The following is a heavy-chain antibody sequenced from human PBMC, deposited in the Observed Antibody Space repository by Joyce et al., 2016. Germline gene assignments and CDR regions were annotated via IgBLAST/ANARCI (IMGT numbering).Heavy chain of an antibody. D-gene: IGHD3-22*01. CDR2: IVVGSGNT. J-gene: IGHJ3*02. CDR1: GFTFTSSA. Sequence: QMQLVQSGTEVKKPGTSVKVSCKASGFTFTSSAMKWVRQALGQRLEWIGWIVVGSGNTNYAQKFQERVTITRDMSTSTAYMELSSLRSEDTAVYYCAAAPDYYDSSGYYYSAFDIWGQGTMVTVSS. CDR3: AAAPDYYDSSGYYYSAFDI. V-gene: IGHV1-58*02.